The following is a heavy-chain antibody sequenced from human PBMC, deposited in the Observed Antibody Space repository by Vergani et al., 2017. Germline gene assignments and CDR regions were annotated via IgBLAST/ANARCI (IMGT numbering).Heavy chain of an antibody. CDR1: GFTFSSYG. CDR3: ARSHTDYDFWSGYYTWFDP. CDR2: IRYDGSNE. V-gene: IGHV3-30*02. Sequence: QVQLVESGGGVVQPGGSLRLSCAASGFTFSSYGMHWVRQAPGKGLEWVAFIRYDGSNEYYADSVKGRFTISRDNSKNTLYLQMNSLRAEDTAVYYCARSHTDYDFWSGYYTWFDPWGQGTLVTVSS. D-gene: IGHD3-3*01. J-gene: IGHJ5*02.